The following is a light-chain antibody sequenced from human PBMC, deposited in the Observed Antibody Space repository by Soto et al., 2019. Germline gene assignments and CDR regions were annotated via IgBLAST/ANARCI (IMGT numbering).Light chain of an antibody. CDR2: DVS. CDR3: SSYTSSSTPHVV. J-gene: IGLJ2*01. CDR1: SSDGGGYNY. V-gene: IGLV2-14*01. Sequence: QSALTQRASVSGSPGQSITISCTGTSSDGGGYNYVSWYQQHPGKAPKLMIYDVSNRPSGVSNRFSGSKSGNTASLTISGLQAEDEADYYCSSYTSSSTPHVVFGGGTKLTVL.